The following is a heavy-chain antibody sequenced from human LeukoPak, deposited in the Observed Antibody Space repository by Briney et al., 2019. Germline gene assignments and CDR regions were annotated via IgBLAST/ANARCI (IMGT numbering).Heavy chain of an antibody. CDR3: ARVAGEPDYYYYMDV. V-gene: IGHV1-46*01. CDR2: INPSGGST. CDR1: GYTFTGYY. Sequence: ASVKVSCKASGYTFTGYYMHWVRQAPGQGLEWMGIINPSGGSTSYAQKFQGRVTMTRDMSTSTVYMELSSLRSDDTAVYYCARVAGEPDYYYYMDVWGKGTTVTVSS. D-gene: IGHD1-26*01. J-gene: IGHJ6*03.